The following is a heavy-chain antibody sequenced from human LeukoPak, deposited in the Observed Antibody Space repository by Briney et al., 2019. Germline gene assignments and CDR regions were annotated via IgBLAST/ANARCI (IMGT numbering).Heavy chain of an antibody. V-gene: IGHV3-74*01. J-gene: IGHJ3*02. CDR2: INSDGSST. D-gene: IGHD6-6*01. CDR1: GFTLSSYW. CDR3: ARESVVRAFDI. Sequence: GGSLRLSCAASGFTLSSYWMHWVRQAPGKGLVWVSRINSDGSSTSYADSVKGRFTISRDNAKNTLYLQMNSLRAEDTAVYYCARESVVRAFDIWGQGTMVTVSS.